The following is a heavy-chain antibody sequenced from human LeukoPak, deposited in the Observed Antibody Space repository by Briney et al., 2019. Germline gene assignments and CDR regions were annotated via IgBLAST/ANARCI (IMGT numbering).Heavy chain of an antibody. CDR1: GFTFSSYS. CDR2: ISSSSSYI. D-gene: IGHD4-17*01. CDR3: ARDIDGDYDY. V-gene: IGHV3-21*01. Sequence: GGSLRLSCAASGFTFSSYSMNWVRQAPGKGLEWVSSISSSSSYIYYADSAKGRFTISRDNAKNSLYLQMNSLRAEDTAVYYCARDIDGDYDYWGQGTLVTVSS. J-gene: IGHJ4*02.